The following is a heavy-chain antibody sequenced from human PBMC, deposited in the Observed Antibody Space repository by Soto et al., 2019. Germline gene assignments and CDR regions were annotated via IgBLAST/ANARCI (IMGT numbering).Heavy chain of an antibody. J-gene: IGHJ3*02. V-gene: IGHV3-66*01. CDR3: ASYRNLGAFDI. Sequence: EVQLVESGGGLVQPGGSLRLSCAASDFTVSSNFMSWVRLAPGKGLEWVSVIYSGGSTYYADSVKGRFTISRDNSKNTVYLQMNSLRGEDTAVYYCASYRNLGAFDIWGQGTMVTVSS. CDR1: DFTVSSNF. CDR2: IYSGGST.